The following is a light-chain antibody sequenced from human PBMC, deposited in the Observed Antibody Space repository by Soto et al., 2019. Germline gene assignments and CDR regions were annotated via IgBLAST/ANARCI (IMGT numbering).Light chain of an antibody. V-gene: IGKV3-20*01. Sequence: EIVLTQSPGTLSLSPGERGTLSCRASQSVSSSYLAWYQQKPGQAPRLLIYGASSRATGIPDRFSGSGSGTDFTLTISRLEPEDFAVYYCQQYNPAPWTFGQGIKVEIK. CDR3: QQYNPAPWT. J-gene: IGKJ1*01. CDR2: GAS. CDR1: QSVSSSY.